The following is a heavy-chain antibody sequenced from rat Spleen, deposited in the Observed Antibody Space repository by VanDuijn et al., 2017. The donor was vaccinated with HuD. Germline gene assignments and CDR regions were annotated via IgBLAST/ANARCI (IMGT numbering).Heavy chain of an antibody. J-gene: IGHJ1*01. CDR2: ISYSGST. D-gene: IGHD1-10*01. CDR3: ARYRITTNWYFDF. Sequence: EVQLQESGPGLVKPSQSLSLTCSVTGYSINSIYWGWIRKFPGNKMEWMGYISYSGSTSYNPSLKSRISITRDTSKNQFFLQLNSVTTEDTATYYCARYRITTNWYFDFWGPGTMVTVSS. CDR1: GYSINSIY. V-gene: IGHV3-1*01.